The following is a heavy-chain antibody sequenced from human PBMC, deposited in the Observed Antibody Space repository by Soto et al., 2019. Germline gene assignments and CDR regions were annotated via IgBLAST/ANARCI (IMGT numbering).Heavy chain of an antibody. CDR1: GFTFSSYW. CDR3: AREYSSSWYLFDY. D-gene: IGHD6-13*01. J-gene: IGHJ4*02. CDR2: INSDGSST. Sequence: VGSLRLSCAASGFTFSSYWMHWVRQAPGKGLVWVSRINSDGSSTSYADSVKGRFTISRDNAKNTLYLQMNSLRAEDTAVYYCAREYSSSWYLFDYWGQGTLVTVSS. V-gene: IGHV3-74*01.